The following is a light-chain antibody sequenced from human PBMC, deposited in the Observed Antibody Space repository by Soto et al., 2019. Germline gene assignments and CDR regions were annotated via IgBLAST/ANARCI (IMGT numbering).Light chain of an antibody. CDR3: MQALQIRVE. CDR1: QSLLHANGYNY. J-gene: IGKJ1*01. CDR2: LGS. Sequence: DSVMTQSPLSLSVTPGEPASISCRSSQSLLHANGYNYVDWYLQRPGQSPQLLIYLGSHRASGVTDRFNVDGSGTDFTLKISRVEADDVGVYYCMQALQIRVEFGQGTRVQI. V-gene: IGKV2-28*01.